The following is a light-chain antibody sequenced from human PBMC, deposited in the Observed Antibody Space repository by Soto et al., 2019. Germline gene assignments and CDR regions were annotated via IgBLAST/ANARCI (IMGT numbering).Light chain of an antibody. V-gene: IGKV3-11*01. J-gene: IGKJ4*01. Sequence: EIVLTQSPVTLSLSPGEGATLSCRASQSVSSSLAWYQQKPGQAPRLLIYDASNRATGIPARFSGSGSETDFNLTVSSLEPEDFAVYYCQQRSNWPLSFGGGTKVEI. CDR1: QSVSSS. CDR2: DAS. CDR3: QQRSNWPLS.